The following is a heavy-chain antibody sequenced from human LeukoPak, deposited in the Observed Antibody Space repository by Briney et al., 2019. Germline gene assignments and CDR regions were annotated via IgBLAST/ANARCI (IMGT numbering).Heavy chain of an antibody. V-gene: IGHV4-34*01. Sequence: PSETLSLTCAVYVEPFSGYYWSWIRQPPGKGLEWIGEINHSGSTNYNPSLKSRVTISVDTSKNQFSLKLSSVTAADTAVYYCARRGWCYRCRWFDAWGQGTLVSVSS. CDR1: VEPFSGYY. CDR3: ARRGWCYRCRWFDA. D-gene: IGHD2-8*02. J-gene: IGHJ5*02. CDR2: INHSGST.